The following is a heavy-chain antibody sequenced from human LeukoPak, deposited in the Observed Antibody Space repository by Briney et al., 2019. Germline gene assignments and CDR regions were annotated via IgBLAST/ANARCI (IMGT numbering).Heavy chain of an antibody. J-gene: IGHJ6*03. Sequence: ASVKVSCKASGYTFTGYYMHWVRQAPGQGLEWMGWINPNSGNTGYAQKFQGRVTMTRNTSISTAYMELSSLRSEDTAVYYCARGSPEDFDWLLGYYYYYYMDVWGKGTTVTISS. V-gene: IGHV1-8*02. D-gene: IGHD3-9*01. CDR1: GYTFTGYY. CDR2: INPNSGNT. CDR3: ARGSPEDFDWLLGYYYYYYMDV.